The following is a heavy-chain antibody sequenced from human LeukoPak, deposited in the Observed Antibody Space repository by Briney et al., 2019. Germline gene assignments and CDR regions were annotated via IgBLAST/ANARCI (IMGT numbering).Heavy chain of an antibody. CDR2: IIPISGTI. V-gene: IGHV1-69*06. Sequence: SVKVSCKTSGGTFSSYSISWVRQAPGQGLEWMGGIIPISGTIKYAQKFQGRVTMTADRSTSTAYMELRSLRSDDTAVYYCAREFGNGYYDSSGYQYFQHWGQGTLVTVSS. D-gene: IGHD3-22*01. CDR1: GGTFSSYS. J-gene: IGHJ1*01. CDR3: AREFGNGYYDSSGYQYFQH.